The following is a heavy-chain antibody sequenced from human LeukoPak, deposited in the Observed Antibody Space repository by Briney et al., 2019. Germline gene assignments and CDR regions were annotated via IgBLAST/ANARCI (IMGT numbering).Heavy chain of an antibody. Sequence: ASVKVSCKASGYTFTGYYMHWVRQAPGQGLEWMGWINPNSGGTNYAQKFQGRVTMTRDTSISTAYMELSRLRSDDTAVYYGASWGVGGSYYFDYWGQGTLVTVSS. CDR2: INPNSGGT. D-gene: IGHD1-26*01. CDR1: GYTFTGYY. CDR3: ASWGVGGSYYFDY. J-gene: IGHJ4*02. V-gene: IGHV1-2*02.